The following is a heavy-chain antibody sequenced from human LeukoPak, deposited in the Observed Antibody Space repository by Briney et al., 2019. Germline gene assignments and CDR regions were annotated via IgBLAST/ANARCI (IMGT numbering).Heavy chain of an antibody. V-gene: IGHV1-3*04. CDR2: INTGNGNT. CDR1: GYTFTSYT. J-gene: IGHJ5*02. CDR3: ARCGYSDAWSCDH. Sequence: ASVKVSCKASGYTFTSYTIHWVRQPPGRSLEWMGWINTGNGNTEYSQKFQGRVTVTTDTSASTAYMELSSLRSEHTAVYYCARCGYSDAWSCDHWGQGTLVTVSS. D-gene: IGHD5-18*01.